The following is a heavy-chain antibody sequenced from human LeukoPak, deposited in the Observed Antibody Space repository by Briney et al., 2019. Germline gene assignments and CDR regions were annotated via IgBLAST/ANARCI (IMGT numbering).Heavy chain of an antibody. Sequence: GRSLRLSCAASGFTFSSYAMHWVRQAPGKGLEWVAVISYDGSNKYYADSVKGRFTISRDNAKNSLYLQMNSLRAEDTAVYYCARGVHITIFGVASPDYWGQGTLVTVSS. J-gene: IGHJ4*02. D-gene: IGHD3-3*01. CDR3: ARGVHITIFGVASPDY. CDR1: GFTFSSYA. CDR2: ISYDGSNK. V-gene: IGHV3-30-3*01.